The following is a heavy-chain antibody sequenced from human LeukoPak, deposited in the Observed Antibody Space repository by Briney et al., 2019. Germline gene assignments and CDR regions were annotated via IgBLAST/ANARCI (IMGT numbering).Heavy chain of an antibody. CDR2: ITGSGGNT. V-gene: IGHV3-23*01. J-gene: IGHJ4*02. Sequence: GASLRLSCAASGFTFSNYAMSWVRHAPGEGLEWVSAITGSGGNTYYADSVKGRFTISRDNSKNTVFLQMISAGDKDMYVYYCAKWGDYGVLTGYYVSDYWGQGTLVTVSS. CDR1: GFTFSNYA. CDR3: AKWGDYGVLTGYYVSDY. D-gene: IGHD3-9*01.